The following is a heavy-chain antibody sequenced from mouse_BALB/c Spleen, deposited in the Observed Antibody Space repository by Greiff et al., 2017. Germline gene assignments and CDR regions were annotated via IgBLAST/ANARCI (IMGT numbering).Heavy chain of an antibody. Sequence: VQLQQSGAELARPGASVKLSCKASGYTFTSYWMQWVKQRPGQGLEWIGAIYPGDGDTRYTQKFKGKATLTADKSSSTAYMQLSSLASEDSAVYYCARVELRTFDYWGQGTTLTVSS. CDR1: GYTFTSYW. D-gene: IGHD1-1*01. CDR3: ARVELRTFDY. CDR2: IYPGDGDT. J-gene: IGHJ2*01. V-gene: IGHV1-87*01.